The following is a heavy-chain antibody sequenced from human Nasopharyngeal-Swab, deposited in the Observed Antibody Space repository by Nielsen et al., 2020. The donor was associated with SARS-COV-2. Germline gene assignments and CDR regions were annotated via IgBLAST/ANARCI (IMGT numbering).Heavy chain of an antibody. J-gene: IGHJ4*02. V-gene: IGHV4-34*01. D-gene: IGHD1-26*01. CDR1: GGSFSGYY. CDR2: INHSGST. Sequence: SETLSLTCAVYGGSFSGYYWSWIRQPPGKGLEWIGEINHSGSTNYNPSLKSRVTISVDMSKNQFSLKLSSVTAADTAVYYCAREEQSFDYWGQGTLVAVSS. CDR3: AREEQSFDY.